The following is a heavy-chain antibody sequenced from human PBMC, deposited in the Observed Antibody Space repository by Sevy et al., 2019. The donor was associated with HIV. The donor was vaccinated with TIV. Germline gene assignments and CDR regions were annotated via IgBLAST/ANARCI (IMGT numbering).Heavy chain of an antibody. J-gene: IGHJ5*02. Sequence: GESLKISCAASGFTFSSYAMHWVRQAPGKGLEWVAVISYDGSNKYYADSVKGRFTISRDNSKNTLYLQMNSLRAEDTAVYYCARAFGDEFSPNWFDPWGQGTLVTVSS. V-gene: IGHV3-30-3*01. CDR1: GFTFSSYA. CDR3: ARAFGDEFSPNWFDP. D-gene: IGHD3-16*01. CDR2: ISYDGSNK.